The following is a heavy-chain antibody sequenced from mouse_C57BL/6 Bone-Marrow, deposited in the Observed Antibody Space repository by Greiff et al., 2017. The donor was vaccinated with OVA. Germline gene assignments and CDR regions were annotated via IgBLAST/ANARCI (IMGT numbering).Heavy chain of an antibody. D-gene: IGHD1-1*01. Sequence: EVKLVESGGGLVQPGGSLSLSCAASGFTFTDYYMSWVRQPPGKALEWLGFIRNKANGYTTEYSASVKGRFTISRDNSQSILYLQMNALRAEDSATYYCARYKRHYYGSSSYWYFDVWGTGTTVTVSS. J-gene: IGHJ1*03. V-gene: IGHV7-3*01. CDR1: GFTFTDYY. CDR2: IRNKANGYTT. CDR3: ARYKRHYYGSSSYWYFDV.